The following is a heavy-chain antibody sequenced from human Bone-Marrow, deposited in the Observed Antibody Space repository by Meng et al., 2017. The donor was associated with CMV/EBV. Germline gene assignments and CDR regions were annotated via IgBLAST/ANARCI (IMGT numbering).Heavy chain of an antibody. Sequence: ASVKVSCKASGYTFTSYDINWVRQATGQGLEWMGWMNPNSGNTGYAQKFQGRVTMTRNTSISTAYMELSSLRSEDTAVYYCARVDRITIFGVVMDDAFDIWGQGTMVTVSS. CDR3: ARVDRITIFGVVMDDAFDI. CDR2: MNPNSGNT. V-gene: IGHV1-8*01. D-gene: IGHD3-3*01. J-gene: IGHJ3*02. CDR1: GYTFTSYD.